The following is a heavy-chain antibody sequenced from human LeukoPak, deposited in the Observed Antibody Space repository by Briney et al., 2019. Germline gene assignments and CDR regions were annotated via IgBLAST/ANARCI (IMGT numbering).Heavy chain of an antibody. V-gene: IGHV3-7*01. Sequence: GGSLRLSCAASGFTLSSYWMTWVRQAPGKGLEWVAKIKQDGSEKYYMDSVKGRFTIYRDNDKNSLYVQMNRLRAEDPAVYYCATVRSNYYYYYMDVWGKGTTVTVSS. D-gene: IGHD1-14*01. CDR1: GFTLSSYW. J-gene: IGHJ6*03. CDR3: ATVRSNYYYYYMDV. CDR2: IKQDGSEK.